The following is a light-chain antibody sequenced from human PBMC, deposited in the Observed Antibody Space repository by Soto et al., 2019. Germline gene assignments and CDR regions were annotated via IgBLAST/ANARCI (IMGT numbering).Light chain of an antibody. V-gene: IGLV1-51*01. Sequence: QSVLTQPPSVSAAPGQRVSISCSGGSSNIGKNSVSWYQQLPATAPKLLIYDDHQRPSGIPDRFSASKSGTSATLDITGLQPADEADYYCAAWDDSLNGVFGGGTKLTVL. CDR3: AAWDDSLNGV. J-gene: IGLJ3*02. CDR1: SSNIGKNS. CDR2: DDH.